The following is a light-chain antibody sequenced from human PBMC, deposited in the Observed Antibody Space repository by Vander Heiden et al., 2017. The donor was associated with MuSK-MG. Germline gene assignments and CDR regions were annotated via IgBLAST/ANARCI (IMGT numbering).Light chain of an antibody. CDR2: GAW. CDR3: YQECTSPLT. CDR1: QSVSSRY. J-gene: IGKJ4*01. V-gene: IGKV3-20*01. Sequence: EIVLTQSPGTLSFSPGERATLSCRASQSVSSRYLAWYQHDPGQTPRILISGAWSTAIPIRDRFSGSGTELAFTISIMRPEPEAFAVYYCYQECTSPLTFGGGTKVXIK.